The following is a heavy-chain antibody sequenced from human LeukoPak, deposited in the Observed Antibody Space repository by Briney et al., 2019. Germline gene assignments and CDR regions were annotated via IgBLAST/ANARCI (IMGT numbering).Heavy chain of an antibody. V-gene: IGHV4-61*02. D-gene: IGHD6-13*01. CDR3: ARPWAAAGGY. Sequence: SETLSLTCTVSGGSISSGSYYWRWIRQPAGKGLEWIGRIYTSGSTNYNPSLKSRVTISVDTSKNQFSLKLSSVTAADTAVYYCARPWAAAGGYWGQGTLVTVSS. CDR2: IYTSGST. CDR1: GGSISSGSYY. J-gene: IGHJ4*02.